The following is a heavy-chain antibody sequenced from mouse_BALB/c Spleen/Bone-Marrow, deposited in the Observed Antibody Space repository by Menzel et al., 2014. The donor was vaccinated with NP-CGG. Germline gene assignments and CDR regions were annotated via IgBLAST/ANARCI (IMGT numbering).Heavy chain of an antibody. J-gene: IGHJ2*01. CDR2: INPSNGGT. V-gene: IGHV1S81*02. CDR1: GYTFTSYY. D-gene: IGHD1-2*01. CDR3: TRLSLLRGYFDY. Sequence: VQLQQSGAELVKPGTSVKLSCKASGYTFTSYYIYWVKQRPGQGLKWLGEINPSNGGTNFNEKFKSKATLTVDKSSSTAYMQLSSLTSEDSAVYYCTRLSLLRGYFDYWGQGTTLTVSS.